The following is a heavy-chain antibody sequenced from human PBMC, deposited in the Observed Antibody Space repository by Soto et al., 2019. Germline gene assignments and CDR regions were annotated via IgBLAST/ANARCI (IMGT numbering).Heavy chain of an antibody. J-gene: IGHJ4*02. V-gene: IGHV3-74*01. CDR3: VRDGEGF. CDR2: INTDSSEI. Sequence: EVQLLESGGGLVQPGGSLRLSCAASRFTFSSYAMCWVRQAPGKGLEWVSRINTDSSEIDYADSVKGRFTVSRDNAKNTLWLQMNSLRAEDTAVYYCVRDGEGFWGQGTLVTVSS. CDR1: RFTFSSYA. D-gene: IGHD2-21*01.